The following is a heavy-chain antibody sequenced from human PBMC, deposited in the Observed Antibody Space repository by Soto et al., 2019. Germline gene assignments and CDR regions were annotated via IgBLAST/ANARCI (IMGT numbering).Heavy chain of an antibody. V-gene: IGHV3-23*01. D-gene: IGHD1-7*01. CDR1: GFTFSSYA. CDR3: AKGALPGTTTNWFDP. Sequence: EVQLLESGGGLVQPGGSLRLSCAASGFTFSSYAMSWVRQAPGKGLDWVSAISGSGGSTYYADSVKGRFTISRDNSKNPLYLQMNSLRAEDTAVYYCAKGALPGTTTNWFDPWGQGTLVTVSS. CDR2: ISGSGGST. J-gene: IGHJ5*02.